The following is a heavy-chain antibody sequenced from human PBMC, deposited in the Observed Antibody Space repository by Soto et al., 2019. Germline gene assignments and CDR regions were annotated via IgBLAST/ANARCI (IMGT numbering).Heavy chain of an antibody. CDR3: ATVFDA. J-gene: IGHJ5*02. CDR1: EFIVSSNY. CDR2: IDTDGGGT. Sequence: GGSLRLSCVASEFIVSSNYVSWVRQAPGKGLEWVSRIDTDGGGTSYADSVKGRFTISTDNAENTVYLQMNGLRVEDTAVYYCATVFDAWGQGTLVTVSS. V-gene: IGHV3-74*01.